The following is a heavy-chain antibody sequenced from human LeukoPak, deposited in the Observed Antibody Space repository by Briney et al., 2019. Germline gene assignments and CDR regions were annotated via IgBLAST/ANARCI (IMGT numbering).Heavy chain of an antibody. CDR1: GYTFISYD. CDR3: ARKIASTRLGVRYYYMDV. Sequence: GASVKVSCRASGYTFISYDIVWLRQATGQGLEWMGYMNPKSGNTDYVQNFQGRVTMTRDTSITTAYMELSGLGSEDTAVCYCARKIASTRLGVRYYYMDVWGEGTTVTISS. V-gene: IGHV1-8*01. J-gene: IGHJ6*03. CDR2: MNPKSGNT. D-gene: IGHD2-2*01.